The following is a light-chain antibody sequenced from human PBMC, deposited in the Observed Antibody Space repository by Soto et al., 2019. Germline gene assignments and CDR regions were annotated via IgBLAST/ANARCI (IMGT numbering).Light chain of an antibody. CDR3: CGYRSSSSI. CDR2: AVT. Sequence: QSVLTQPASVSGSPGQSITISCTGTSSDVGGYNYVSWYQQHPGKAPKLMIYAVTDRPSGVSSRFSGSKSGNTASLTISGIQAAADADYYCCGYRSSSSIFGIGTKVTV. J-gene: IGLJ1*01. CDR1: SSDVGGYNY. V-gene: IGLV2-14*01.